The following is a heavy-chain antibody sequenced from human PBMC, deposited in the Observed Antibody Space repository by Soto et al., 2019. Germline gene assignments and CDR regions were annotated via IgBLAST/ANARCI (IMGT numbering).Heavy chain of an antibody. CDR1: GFTVSSYA. CDR3: VKDYAPWNGYYSDAFDV. D-gene: IGHD3-3*01. Sequence: WSLRLSCAACGFTVSSYALSWVRQAPGKGLEYISAISSNGGSTYYADSVKGRFTISRDNSKNTLYLQLSSLRAEDTALYHCVKDYAPWNGYYSDAFDVWGQGTEVTVSS. V-gene: IGHV3-64D*08. J-gene: IGHJ3*01. CDR2: ISSNGGST.